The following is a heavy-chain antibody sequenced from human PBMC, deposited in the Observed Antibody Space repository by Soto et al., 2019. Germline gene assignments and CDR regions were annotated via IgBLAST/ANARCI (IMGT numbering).Heavy chain of an antibody. V-gene: IGHV1-69*01. D-gene: IGHD6-13*01. CDR1: GGTFSSYA. CDR2: IIPIFGTA. CDR3: ARGAYSSSPGTLDY. Sequence: QVQLVQSGAEVKKPGSSVKVSCKASGGTFSSYAISWVRQAPGQGLEWMGGIIPIFGTANYAQKFQGRVTITADESPSTAYMELSSLRSEDTAGDYWARGAYSSSPGTLDYWGQGTLVTVSS. J-gene: IGHJ4*02.